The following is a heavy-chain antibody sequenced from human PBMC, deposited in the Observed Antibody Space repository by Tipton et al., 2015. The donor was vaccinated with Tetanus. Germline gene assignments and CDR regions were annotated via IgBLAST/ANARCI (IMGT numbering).Heavy chain of an antibody. D-gene: IGHD3-22*01. Sequence: SLRLSCAASGFTFDDYAMSWVRQAPGKGLQWVSSINWNGGSTGYAGSVKGRFTISRDNAKNSLYLQMNSLRAEDTALYHCARSRGDDSSGYYEPYYFDYWGQGTLVTVSS. V-gene: IGHV3-20*01. CDR1: GFTFDDYA. CDR3: ARSRGDDSSGYYEPYYFDY. CDR2: INWNGGST. J-gene: IGHJ4*02.